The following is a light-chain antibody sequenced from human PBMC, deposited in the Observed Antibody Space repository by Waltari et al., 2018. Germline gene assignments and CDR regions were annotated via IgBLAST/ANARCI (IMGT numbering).Light chain of an antibody. V-gene: IGKV1-5*01. CDR1: QSIDSW. CDR3: QQYNSDSQN. Sequence: DIQMTQSPSTLSASVGDRVTITCRASQSIDSWLAWYQQKPGKAPKLLIYDASSLEMGVPSRFSGSGSGTEFTLTISSLQPDDFATYYCQQYNSDSQNFGQGTKVEIK. CDR2: DAS. J-gene: IGKJ1*01.